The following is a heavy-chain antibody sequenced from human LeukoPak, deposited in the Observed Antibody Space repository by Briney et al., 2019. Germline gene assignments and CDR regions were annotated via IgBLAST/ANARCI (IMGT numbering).Heavy chain of an antibody. CDR3: VRGGCRSTSCYDY. Sequence: PGRSLRLSCAASGFTFSSYGMHWVRQATGKGLAWLAVIWYDGSEKYYADSVKGRVTIPRDNSKNTLYLQMSSLRVEDTALYYCVRGGCRSTSCYDYWGQGTLVTVSS. D-gene: IGHD2-2*01. J-gene: IGHJ4*02. CDR2: IWYDGSEK. V-gene: IGHV3-33*01. CDR1: GFTFSSYG.